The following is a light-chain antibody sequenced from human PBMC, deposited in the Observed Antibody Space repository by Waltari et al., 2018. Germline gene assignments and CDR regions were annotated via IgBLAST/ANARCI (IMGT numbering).Light chain of an antibody. Sequence: QSALTQPPSASGSPGQSVTISCTGTSPDVGVYNYVSWYHRFPGKAPKRVIYEVRKRPSGVPGRFSGSKSGNTASLTVSGLQAEDEGYYYCSSYAGGNDVGFGGGTKLTVL. CDR3: SSYAGGNDVG. CDR1: SPDVGVYNY. V-gene: IGLV2-8*01. J-gene: IGLJ2*01. CDR2: EVR.